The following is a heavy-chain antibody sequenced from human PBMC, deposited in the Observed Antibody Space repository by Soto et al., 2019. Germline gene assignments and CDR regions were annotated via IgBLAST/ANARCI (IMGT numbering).Heavy chain of an antibody. Sequence: GGSLRLSCAASGFTFSSYSMNWVRQAPGKGLEWVSSISSSSSYIYYADSVKGRFTISRDNAKNSLYLQMNSLRAEDTAVYYCARALGRGSIAATANYYGMDVWGQGTTVTVSS. CDR3: ARALGRGSIAATANYYGMDV. CDR2: ISSSSSYI. V-gene: IGHV3-21*01. J-gene: IGHJ6*02. D-gene: IGHD2-15*01. CDR1: GFTFSSYS.